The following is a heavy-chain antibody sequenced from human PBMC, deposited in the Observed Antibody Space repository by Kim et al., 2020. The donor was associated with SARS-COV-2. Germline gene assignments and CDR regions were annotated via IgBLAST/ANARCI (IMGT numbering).Heavy chain of an antibody. Sequence: FQGRVTMTRNTSISTAYMELSSLRSEDTAVYYCARVHVLLWFGEGYAFDIWGQGTMVTVSS. D-gene: IGHD3-10*01. V-gene: IGHV1-8*01. CDR3: ARVHVLLWFGEGYAFDI. J-gene: IGHJ3*02.